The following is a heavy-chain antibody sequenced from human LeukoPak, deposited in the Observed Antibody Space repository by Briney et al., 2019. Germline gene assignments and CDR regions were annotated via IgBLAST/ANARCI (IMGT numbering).Heavy chain of an antibody. Sequence: PGGSLRLSCVASGFTFDNYAMSWVRQAPGKGLEWIGEINHSGSTNYNPSLKSRVTISVDTSKNQFSLKLSSVTAADTAVYYCARGLGGFVYWGQGTLVTVSS. D-gene: IGHD7-27*01. J-gene: IGHJ4*02. V-gene: IGHV4-34*01. CDR2: INHSGST. CDR1: GFTFDNYA. CDR3: ARGLGGFVY.